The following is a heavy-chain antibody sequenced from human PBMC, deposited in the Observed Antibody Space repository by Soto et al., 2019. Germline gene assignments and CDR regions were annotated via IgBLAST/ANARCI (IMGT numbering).Heavy chain of an antibody. D-gene: IGHD1-26*01. Sequence: SETLSLTCAVSGGSISSGGSSWTWIRQPPGKGLEWIGYIYHSGSTNYNPSLKSRVTISVDKSKNQFSLKLSSVTAADTAVYYCARVSGSYCYGMDVWGQGNTVTVSS. J-gene: IGHJ6*02. CDR3: ARVSGSYCYGMDV. V-gene: IGHV4-30-2*01. CDR1: GGSISSGGSS. CDR2: IYHSGST.